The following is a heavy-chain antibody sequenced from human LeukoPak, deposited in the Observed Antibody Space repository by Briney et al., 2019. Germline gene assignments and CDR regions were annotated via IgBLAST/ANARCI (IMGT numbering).Heavy chain of an antibody. CDR3: ARSVLGGNDY. V-gene: IGHV4-59*01. Sequence: PSETLSLTCTVSGGSISSYYWSWIRQPPGRGLEWIGYIYYSGSTNYNPSLKSRVTISVDTSKNQFSLKLSSVTAADTAVYYCARSVLGGNDYWGQGTLVTVSS. J-gene: IGHJ4*02. CDR1: GGSISSYY. CDR2: IYYSGST. D-gene: IGHD3-16*01.